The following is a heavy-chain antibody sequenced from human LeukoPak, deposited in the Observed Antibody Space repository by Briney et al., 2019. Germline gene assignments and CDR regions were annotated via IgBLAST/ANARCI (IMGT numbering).Heavy chain of an antibody. Sequence: SETLSLTCTVSGGSISSSSYYWGWIRQPPGKGLEWIGSIYYSGSTYYNPSLKSRVTISVDTSKNQFSLKLSSVTAADTAVYYCARHRRSNRGLSWFDPWGQGTLVTVSS. D-gene: IGHD1-14*01. V-gene: IGHV4-39*01. J-gene: IGHJ5*02. CDR2: IYYSGST. CDR3: ARHRRSNRGLSWFDP. CDR1: GGSISSSSYY.